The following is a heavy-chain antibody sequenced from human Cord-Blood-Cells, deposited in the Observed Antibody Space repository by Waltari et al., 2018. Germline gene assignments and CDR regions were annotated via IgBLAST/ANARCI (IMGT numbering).Heavy chain of an antibody. CDR2: IKQDGSEK. Sequence: EVQLVESGGDLVQPGGSLSLSCAGSGFSFSSYWRSWVRQAPGKGLEWVANIKQDGSEKYYLDSVKGRFTISRDNAKNSLYLQMNSLRAEDTAVYYCARSAPLAAAGDYWGQGTLVTVSS. CDR1: GFSFSSYW. D-gene: IGHD6-13*01. J-gene: IGHJ4*02. V-gene: IGHV3-7*01. CDR3: ARSAPLAAAGDY.